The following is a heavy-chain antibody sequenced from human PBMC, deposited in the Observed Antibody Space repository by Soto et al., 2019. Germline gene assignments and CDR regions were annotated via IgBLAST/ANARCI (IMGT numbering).Heavy chain of an antibody. CDR1: GGSISSGGYY. D-gene: IGHD2-8*02. Sequence: SETLSLTCTVSGGSISSGGYYWTWIRQHPGKGLEWIGYNYYSGITYYNPSLKSRVTISVDTSKNQFSLKLTSVTAADTAVYYCARDKITGLFDYWGQGTLVTVSS. V-gene: IGHV4-31*03. CDR3: ARDKITGLFDY. J-gene: IGHJ4*02. CDR2: NYYSGIT.